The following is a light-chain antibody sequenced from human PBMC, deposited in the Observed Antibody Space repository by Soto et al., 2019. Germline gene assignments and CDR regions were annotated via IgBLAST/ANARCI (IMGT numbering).Light chain of an antibody. CDR3: QQRSNWPPIT. V-gene: IGKV3-11*01. CDR2: HAS. J-gene: IGKJ5*01. Sequence: EIVLTQSPATLPLSPGERATLSCRASQSVSSYLAWYQQNPGQAPRLVIYHASNRATGIPARFSGSVSGTDFTLIISGLEPDDFAVYYCQQRSNWPPITFGQGTRLEIK. CDR1: QSVSSY.